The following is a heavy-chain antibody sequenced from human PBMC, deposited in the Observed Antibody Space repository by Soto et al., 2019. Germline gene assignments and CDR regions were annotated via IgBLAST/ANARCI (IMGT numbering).Heavy chain of an antibody. V-gene: IGHV4-30-2*01. J-gene: IGHJ5*02. D-gene: IGHD3-3*01. CDR3: ASATYYHFWSGFST. CDR1: GGSISSGGYS. CDR2: IYHSGST. Sequence: PSETLSLTCAVSGGSISSGGYSWSWIRQPPGKGLEWIGYIYHSGSTYYNPSLKSRVTISVDRSKNQFSLKLSSVTAADTDVYYCASATYYHFWSGFSTWGPGTLVTV.